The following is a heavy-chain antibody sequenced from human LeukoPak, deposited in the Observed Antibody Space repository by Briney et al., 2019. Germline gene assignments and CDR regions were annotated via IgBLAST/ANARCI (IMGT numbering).Heavy chain of an antibody. D-gene: IGHD3-22*01. V-gene: IGHV4-59*08. CDR3: ARPVDYYDSSGPSGAFDI. J-gene: IGHJ3*02. CDR1: GGSISSYY. Sequence: PSETLSLTCTVSGGSISSYYWSWIRQPPGKGLEWIGYIYYSGSTNYNPSLKSRVTISVDTSKNQFSLKLSSVTAADTAVYYCARPVDYYDSSGPSGAFDIWGQGTMVTVSS. CDR2: IYYSGST.